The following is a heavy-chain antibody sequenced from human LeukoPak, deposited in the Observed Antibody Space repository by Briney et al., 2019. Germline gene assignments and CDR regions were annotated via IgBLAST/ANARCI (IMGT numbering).Heavy chain of an antibody. CDR1: GFTFSSYH. Sequence: GGSLRLSCAPSGFTFSSYHMNWVRQAPGKGLEWVSSINTGSTSRYYADSVKGRFTISRDNAKNSLYLQMNRLRAEDTAVYYCARGGGSVPIDHWGQGTLVTVSS. J-gene: IGHJ4*02. V-gene: IGHV3-21*01. D-gene: IGHD5-12*01. CDR2: INTGSTSR. CDR3: ARGGGSVPIDH.